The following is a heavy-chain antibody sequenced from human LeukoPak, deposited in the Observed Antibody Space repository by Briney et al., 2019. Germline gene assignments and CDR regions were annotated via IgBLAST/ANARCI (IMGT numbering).Heavy chain of an antibody. Sequence: GGSLRLSCAASGFSFSSHGMHWVRQAPGKGLEWVASIRQSGSEKYYVDSVKGRFTVSRDNAKNSLYLQMKSLSAGDTAVYYCARGPSYGDRVDFLDSWAQGTKVTVSS. J-gene: IGHJ4*02. CDR2: IRQSGSEK. CDR1: GFSFSSHG. D-gene: IGHD5-18*01. V-gene: IGHV3-7*01. CDR3: ARGPSYGDRVDFLDS.